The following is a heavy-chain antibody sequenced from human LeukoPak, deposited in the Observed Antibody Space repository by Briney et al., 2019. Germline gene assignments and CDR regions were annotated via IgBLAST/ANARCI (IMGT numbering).Heavy chain of an antibody. CDR1: GFTFSTYS. CDR3: ARDPRYLYQYQSDDGGFSLDY. Sequence: GGSLRLSFAASGFTFSTYSMNWVRQTPGKGLEWVSYISSSSSTILYADSVKGRLTISRDNAKNSLYLQMNSLGAADTAVYYCARDPRYLYQYQSDDGGFSLDYWGQGTLVTVSS. V-gene: IGHV3-48*04. CDR2: ISSSSSTI. J-gene: IGHJ4*02. D-gene: IGHD2-15*01.